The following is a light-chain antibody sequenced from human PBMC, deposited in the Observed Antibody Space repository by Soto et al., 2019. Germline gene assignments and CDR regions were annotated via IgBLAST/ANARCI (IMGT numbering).Light chain of an antibody. CDR3: QQHTT. CDR1: QGISSW. J-gene: IGKJ1*01. CDR2: KAS. V-gene: IGKV1-5*03. Sequence: DIQMTQSPSTLSASVGDRVTITCRGSQGISSWLAWYQQKPGKAPRLLIYKASSLASGVPSRFSGSGSETEFTLTISSLQPEDVATYHCQQHTTFGQGTKVEI.